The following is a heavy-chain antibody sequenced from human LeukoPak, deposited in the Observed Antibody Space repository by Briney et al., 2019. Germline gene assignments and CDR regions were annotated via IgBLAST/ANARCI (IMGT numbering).Heavy chain of an antibody. J-gene: IGHJ6*03. CDR2: IYSSGST. D-gene: IGHD3-22*01. Sequence: SETLSLTCTVSGGSISSGSYYWSWIRQPAVKGLEWIGRIYSSGSTNYNPSLRSRATISIDTSSNEFSLKLSSVTAADTAVYYCVSSGYNPRFYYYYLDVWGKGTTVTISS. CDR1: GGSISSGSYY. CDR3: VSSGYNPRFYYYYLDV. V-gene: IGHV4-61*02.